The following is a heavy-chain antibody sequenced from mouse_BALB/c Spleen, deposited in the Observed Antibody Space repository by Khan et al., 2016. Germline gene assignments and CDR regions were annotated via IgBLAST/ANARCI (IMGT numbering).Heavy chain of an antibody. J-gene: IGHJ2*01. Sequence: EVQLQESGPGLVKPSQSLSLTCTATGYSITSDYVWYWIRQFPGNKLEWMGYISYSGSTSYHPTLKSRIPITRDTSKNQFFLQLNSVTTEDTATYYCARGRSNYFDCCGQGTTLTVSS. CDR2: ISYSGST. V-gene: IGHV3-2*02. CDR3: ARGRSNYFDC. CDR1: GYSITSDYV.